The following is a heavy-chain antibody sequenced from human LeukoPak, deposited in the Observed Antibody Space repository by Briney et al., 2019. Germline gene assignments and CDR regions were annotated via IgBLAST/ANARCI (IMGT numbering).Heavy chain of an antibody. CDR2: ISSSSSYI. CDR1: GFTFSSYS. D-gene: IGHD5-18*01. J-gene: IGHJ4*02. V-gene: IGHV3-21*01. Sequence: SGGSLRLSCAASGFTFSSYSMNWVRQAPGKGLEWVSSISSSSSYIYYADSVKGRFTISRDNAKNSLYLQMNSLRAEDTAVYYCARLDTAMVVYFDYWGQGTLVTVSS. CDR3: ARLDTAMVVYFDY.